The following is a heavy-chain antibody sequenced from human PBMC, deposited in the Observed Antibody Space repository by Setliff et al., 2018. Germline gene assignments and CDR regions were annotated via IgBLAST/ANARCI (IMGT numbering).Heavy chain of an antibody. Sequence: SETLSLTCAVSGVSINSLTWWSWIRQAPGKGLEWIGHVYYRGAANYNPSLKSRVTISVDTSKNQFSLKLNSVTAADTGVYYCANCRYQVPYDYWGQGTLVTVSS. CDR1: GVSINSLTW. CDR3: ANCRYQVPYDY. J-gene: IGHJ4*02. CDR2: VYYRGAA. V-gene: IGHV4-4*02. D-gene: IGHD2-2*01.